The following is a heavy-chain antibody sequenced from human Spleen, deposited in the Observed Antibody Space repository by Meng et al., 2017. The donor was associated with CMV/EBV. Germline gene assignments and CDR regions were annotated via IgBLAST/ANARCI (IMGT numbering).Heavy chain of an antibody. V-gene: IGHV3-23*03. J-gene: IGHJ6*02. Sequence: GGSLRLSCAASGFTFTTYAMTWVRQAPGKGLAWVSVIYSGGNVAYYAESVKGRFTISRDDSKNTLYLQMNSLRAEDTAVYYCARDIAAAGTVRRHYYHYGMDVWGQGTTVTVSS. CDR2: IYSGGNVA. CDR1: GFTFTTYA. D-gene: IGHD6-13*01. CDR3: ARDIAAAGTVRRHYYHYGMDV.